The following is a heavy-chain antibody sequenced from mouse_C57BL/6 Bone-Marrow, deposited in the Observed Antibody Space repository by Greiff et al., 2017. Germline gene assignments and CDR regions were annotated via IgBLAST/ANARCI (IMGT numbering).Heavy chain of an antibody. J-gene: IGHJ1*03. V-gene: IGHV1-69*01. CDR2: IDPSDSYT. D-gene: IGHD2-4*01. Sequence: QVQLQQSGAELVMPGASVKLSCKASGYTFTSYWMHWVKQRPGQGLEWIGEIDPSDSYTNYNQKFKGKSTLTVDKSSSTAYMQLSSLTSADSAVYYCARDYGPVWGTGTTVTVSS. CDR3: ARDYGPV. CDR1: GYTFTSYW.